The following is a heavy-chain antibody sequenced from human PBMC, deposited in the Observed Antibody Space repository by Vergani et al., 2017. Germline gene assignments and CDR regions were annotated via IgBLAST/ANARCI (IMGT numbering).Heavy chain of an antibody. D-gene: IGHD1-1*01. V-gene: IGHV3-30*04. Sequence: QVQLMESGGGVVQPGRSLRLSCAASGFTFSSYAMHWVRQAPGKGLEWVAVISYDGSNKYYADSVKGRFTISRDNSKNTLYLQMNSLRAEDTAVYYCASILEILDYWGQGTLVTVSS. CDR1: GFTFSSYA. CDR2: ISYDGSNK. CDR3: ASILEILDY. J-gene: IGHJ4*02.